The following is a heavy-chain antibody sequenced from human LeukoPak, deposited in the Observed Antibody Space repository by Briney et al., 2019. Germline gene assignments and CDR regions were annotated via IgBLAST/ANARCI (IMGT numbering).Heavy chain of an antibody. CDR3: AREFSGSYYADY. J-gene: IGHJ4*02. CDR1: GGSLNNYY. V-gene: IGHV4-34*01. CDR2: ANVRGTA. D-gene: IGHD1-26*01. Sequence: PSETLSLTCAVSGGSLNNYYWGWIRQSPAKGLEWIGDANVRGTANYNPTLKSRATLSIDPSTNQFSLQLPSVTAADTALYYCAREFSGSYYADYWGQGTLVTVSS.